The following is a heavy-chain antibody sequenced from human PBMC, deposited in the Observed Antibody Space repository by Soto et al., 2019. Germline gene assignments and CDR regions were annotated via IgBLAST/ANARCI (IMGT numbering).Heavy chain of an antibody. CDR2: IYHSGIT. CDR1: GASISSGGYS. J-gene: IGHJ3*02. D-gene: IGHD4-17*01. V-gene: IGHV4-30-2*01. CDR3: ARRGRDSFYGPRDEFDI. Sequence: SETLSLTCVVSGASISSGGYSWSWIRQPPGKGLEWIGYIYHSGITYYNPSLRSRVTISVDTSKNQFSLNLSSVTAADTAVYYCARRGRDSFYGPRDEFDIWGQGTMVTVSS.